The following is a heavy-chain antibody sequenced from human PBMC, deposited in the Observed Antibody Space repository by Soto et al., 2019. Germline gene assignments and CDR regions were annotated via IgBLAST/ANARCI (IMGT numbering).Heavy chain of an antibody. J-gene: IGHJ4*02. CDR1: GLTFSDYY. V-gene: IGHV3-11*01. Sequence: SLRLSCASSGLTFSDYYMSWIRQAPGKGLEWVSYISSSGSTIYYADSVKGRFTISRDNAKNSLYLQMNSLRAEDTAVYYCARPLGDDYGDELGYWGQGTLVTVSS. CDR3: ARPLGDDYGDELGY. CDR2: ISSSGSTI. D-gene: IGHD4-17*01.